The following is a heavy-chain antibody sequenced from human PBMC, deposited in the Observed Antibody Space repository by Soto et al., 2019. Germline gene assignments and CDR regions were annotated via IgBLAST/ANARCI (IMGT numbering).Heavy chain of an antibody. CDR2: ISGSGGST. V-gene: IGHV3-23*01. Sequence: GGSLRLSCAASGFTFSSYAMSWVRQAPGKGLEWVSAISGSGGSTYYADSVKGRFTISRDNSKNTLYLQMNSLRAEDTAVYYCAKARLVVVVAATDFAADYWGQGTLVTVSS. CDR3: AKARLVVVVAATDFAADY. CDR1: GFTFSSYA. J-gene: IGHJ4*02. D-gene: IGHD2-15*01.